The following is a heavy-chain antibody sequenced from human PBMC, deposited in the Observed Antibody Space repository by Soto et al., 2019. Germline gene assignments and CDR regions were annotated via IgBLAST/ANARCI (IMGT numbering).Heavy chain of an antibody. Sequence: PSETQSLTCTVSGGSFSSNYGTWPRQTLGKGLEWIGYVYNSGITNYHPSLKSRVTISEDTSKSQYSLKVNSMTAADTAVYDWAGYRREAVAGYTLDDWGQGILVTISS. CDR3: AGYRREAVAGYTLDD. V-gene: IGHV4-59*01. CDR2: VYNSGIT. J-gene: IGHJ4*02. CDR1: GGSFSSNY. D-gene: IGHD6-13*01.